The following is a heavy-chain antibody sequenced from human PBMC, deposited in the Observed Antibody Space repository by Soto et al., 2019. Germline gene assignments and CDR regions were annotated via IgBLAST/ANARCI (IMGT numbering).Heavy chain of an antibody. CDR3: ARDLTILGVAKDY. J-gene: IGHJ4*02. CDR2: IIPILGIA. V-gene: IGHV1-69*02. D-gene: IGHD3-3*01. Sequence: QVQLVQSGAEVKKPGSSVKVSCKASGGTFSSYTISWVRQAPGQGIEWMGRIIPILGIANYAQKFQGRVTITADKSTSTAYMEMSSLRSEDTAVYYCARDLTILGVAKDYWGQGTLVTVSS. CDR1: GGTFSSYT.